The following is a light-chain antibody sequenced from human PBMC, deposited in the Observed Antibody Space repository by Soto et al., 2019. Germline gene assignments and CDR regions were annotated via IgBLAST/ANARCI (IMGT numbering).Light chain of an antibody. CDR1: NSDVGGYNA. V-gene: IGLV2-11*01. CDR3: CSYAGTYAFV. Sequence: QSALTQPRSVSGSPGQSVTISCTGTNSDVGGYNAVSWYRQDPGKATKVMIYDVNKRPSGVPDRFSGSKSGNTASLTISGLQAEDEADYYCCSYAGTYAFVFGAGTKLTVL. J-gene: IGLJ1*01. CDR2: DVN.